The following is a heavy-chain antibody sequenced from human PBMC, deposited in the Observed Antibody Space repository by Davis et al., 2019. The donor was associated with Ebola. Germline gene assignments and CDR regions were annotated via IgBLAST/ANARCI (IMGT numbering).Heavy chain of an antibody. CDR2: IYYSGST. J-gene: IGHJ4*02. Sequence: SETLSLTCTVSGGSVSSGSYYWSWIRQPPGKGLEWIGYIYYSGSTYYNPSLKSRVTISVDTSKNQFSLKLSSVTAADTAVYYCAGNGGSCYSCFDYWGQGTLVTVSS. CDR1: GGSVSSGSYY. D-gene: IGHD2-15*01. CDR3: AGNGGSCYSCFDY. V-gene: IGHV4-30-4*08.